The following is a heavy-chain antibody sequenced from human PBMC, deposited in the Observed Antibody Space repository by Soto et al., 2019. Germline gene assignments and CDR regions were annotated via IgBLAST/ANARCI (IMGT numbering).Heavy chain of an antibody. CDR1: GFTFDDYA. V-gene: IGHV3-9*01. Sequence: EVQLVESGGGLVQPGRSLRLSCAASGFTFDDYAMHWVRQAPGKGLEWVSGISWNSGSIGYADSVKGRFTISRDNAKKSLYLEMNSLRAGDTALYYCAKGGQLLTEGGGYWGQGTLVTVSS. J-gene: IGHJ4*02. CDR2: ISWNSGSI. CDR3: AKGGQLLTEGGGY. D-gene: IGHD2-2*01.